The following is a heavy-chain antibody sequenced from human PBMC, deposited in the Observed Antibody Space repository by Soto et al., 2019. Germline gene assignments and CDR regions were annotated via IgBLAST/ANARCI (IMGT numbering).Heavy chain of an antibody. CDR3: ARSGYSSGWYGTY. Sequence: SVKVSCKASGGTFSSYAISWVRQAPGQGLEWMGGIIPIFGTANYAQKFQGRVTMTADESTSTAYMELRSLRSDDTAVYYCARSGYSSGWYGTYWGQGTLVTVSS. CDR1: GGTFSSYA. J-gene: IGHJ4*02. D-gene: IGHD6-19*01. CDR2: IIPIFGTA. V-gene: IGHV1-69*13.